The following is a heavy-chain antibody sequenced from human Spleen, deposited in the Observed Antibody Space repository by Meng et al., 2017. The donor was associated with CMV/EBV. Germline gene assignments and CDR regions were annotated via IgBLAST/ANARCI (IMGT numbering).Heavy chain of an antibody. J-gene: IGHJ6*02. CDR2: IIPILGIA. CDR3: AGSQDSSSWYYYYYGMDV. CDR1: GGTFSSYA. Sequence: SVKVSCKASGGTFSSYAISWVRQAPGQGLEWMGGIIPILGIANYAQKYQGSVTIIADKSTSTAYMELSSLRSEDTAVYYCAGSQDSSSWYYYYYGMDVWGQGTTVTVSS. D-gene: IGHD6-13*01. V-gene: IGHV1-69*10.